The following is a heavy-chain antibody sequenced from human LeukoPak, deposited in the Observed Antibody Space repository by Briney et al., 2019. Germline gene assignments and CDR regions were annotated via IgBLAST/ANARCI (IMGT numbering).Heavy chain of an antibody. Sequence: SETLSLTCTVSGASISSGSYYWSWIRQPAGKGLEWIGRVYTSENTNYNPSLKRRVTISVDTSKNQFSLKLSSVTAADTAVYYCARGSGRDYYYMDVWGKGTTVTISS. J-gene: IGHJ6*03. D-gene: IGHD3-10*01. CDR2: VYTSENT. CDR3: ARGSGRDYYYMDV. V-gene: IGHV4-61*02. CDR1: GASISSGSYY.